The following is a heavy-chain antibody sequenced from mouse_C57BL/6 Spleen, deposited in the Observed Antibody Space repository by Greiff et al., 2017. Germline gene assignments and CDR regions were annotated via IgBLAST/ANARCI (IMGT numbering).Heavy chain of an antibody. V-gene: IGHV5-12*01. Sequence: EVQLVESGGGLVQPGGSLKLSCAASGFTFSDYYMYWVRQTPEKRLEWVAYISNGGGSTYYPDTVKGRFTISRDNAKNTLYLQMSRLKSEDTAMYYCAGNAMDYWGQGTSVTVSS. CDR3: AGNAMDY. CDR1: GFTFSDYY. CDR2: ISNGGGST. J-gene: IGHJ4*01.